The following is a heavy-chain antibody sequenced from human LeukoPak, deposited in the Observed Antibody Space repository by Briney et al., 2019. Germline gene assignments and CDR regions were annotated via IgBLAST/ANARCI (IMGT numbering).Heavy chain of an antibody. CDR3: ARQGRAGGYTYGYFDY. J-gene: IGHJ4*02. Sequence: GESLKISCKGSGYSFTNYWIGWVRQMPGKGLEWMGIIYPGDSDTRYSPSFQGQVTISADKSITTAYLQWGSLKASDTAMYYCARQGRAGGYTYGYFDYWGQGTLVTVSS. CDR1: GYSFTNYW. V-gene: IGHV5-51*01. CDR2: IYPGDSDT. D-gene: IGHD5-18*01.